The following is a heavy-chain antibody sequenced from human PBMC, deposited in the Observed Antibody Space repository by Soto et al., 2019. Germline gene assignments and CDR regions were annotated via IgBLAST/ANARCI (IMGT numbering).Heavy chain of an antibody. Sequence: SATLSLTCTVSGGSISSGDYYWSWIRQPPGKGLEWIGYIYYRGSTYYNPSLKSRVTISIDASKNHVTLELTSVTAADTAVYYCARSDNRNSLYGVDVWGQGTAVTVSS. D-gene: IGHD1-7*01. J-gene: IGHJ6*02. CDR1: GGSISSGDYY. CDR2: IYYRGST. CDR3: ARSDNRNSLYGVDV. V-gene: IGHV4-30-4*01.